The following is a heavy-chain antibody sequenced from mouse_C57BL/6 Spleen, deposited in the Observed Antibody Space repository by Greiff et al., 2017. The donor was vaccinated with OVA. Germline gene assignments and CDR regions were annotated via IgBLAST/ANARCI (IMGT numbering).Heavy chain of an antibody. D-gene: IGHD2-4*01. J-gene: IGHJ4*01. CDR2: ISSGSSTI. V-gene: IGHV5-17*01. Sequence: EVQLQQSGGGLVKPGGSLKLSCAASGFTFSDYGMHWVRQAPEKGLEWVAYISSGSSTIYYADTVKGRFTISRDNAKNTLFLQMTSLRSEDTAMYYCARHDYSYAMDYWGQGTSVTVSS. CDR3: ARHDYSYAMDY. CDR1: GFTFSDYG.